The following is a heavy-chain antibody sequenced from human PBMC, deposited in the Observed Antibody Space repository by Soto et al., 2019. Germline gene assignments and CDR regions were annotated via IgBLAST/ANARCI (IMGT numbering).Heavy chain of an antibody. CDR1: GFTFSSYE. J-gene: IGHJ5*02. D-gene: IGHD4-17*01. Sequence: SLRLSCAASGFTFSSYEMNWVRQAPGKGLEWVSYISSSGSTIYYADSVKGRFTISRDNAKNSLYLQMNSLRAEDTAVYYCARCSDYDWFDPWGQGTLVTVSS. CDR3: ARCSDYDWFDP. CDR2: ISSSGSTI. V-gene: IGHV3-48*03.